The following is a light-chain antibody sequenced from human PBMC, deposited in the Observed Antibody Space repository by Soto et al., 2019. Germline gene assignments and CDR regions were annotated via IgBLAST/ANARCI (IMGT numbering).Light chain of an antibody. J-gene: IGLJ2*01. CDR3: QAWDSTTVV. CDR2: EVN. CDR1: NLGHKY. V-gene: IGLV3-1*01. Sequence: SYELTQPPSVSVSPGQTVTITCSGDNLGHKYPCWYQQKPGQSPVLVIYEVNNRPSGIPERFSGSNSGNTVTLTISGTQAMDEADYYCQAWDSTTVVFGGGTKVTVL.